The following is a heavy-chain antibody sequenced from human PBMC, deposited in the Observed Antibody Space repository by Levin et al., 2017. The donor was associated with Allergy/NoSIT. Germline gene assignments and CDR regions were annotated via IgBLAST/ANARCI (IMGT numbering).Heavy chain of an antibody. J-gene: IGHJ3*02. V-gene: IGHV1-2*02. CDR2: INPKSGGT. CDR3: ARVVKQSYVSFDI. CDR1: GYTFTDYY. Sequence: EASVKVSCTASGYTFTDYYLHWVRQAPGQGLEWMGWINPKSGGTTYAQKFLGRVNMTRDTSISTAYMELSRLTSDDTAVYFCARVVKQSYVSFDIWGQGTMVTVSS. D-gene: IGHD3-10*02.